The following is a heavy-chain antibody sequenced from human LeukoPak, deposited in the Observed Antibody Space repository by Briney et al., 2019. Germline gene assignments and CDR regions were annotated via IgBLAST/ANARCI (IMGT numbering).Heavy chain of an antibody. CDR1: GGSISSYY. V-gene: IGHV4-59*01. CDR3: VRGTVITDGDY. Sequence: SETLSLTCTVSGGSISSYYWSWIRQPPGKGLEWVGYIYYSGSTTYNPSLKSRVTISVDTSKNQFSLKLNSATSADTAVYYCVRGTVITDGDYWGQGILVTVSS. D-gene: IGHD3-22*01. J-gene: IGHJ4*02. CDR2: IYYSGST.